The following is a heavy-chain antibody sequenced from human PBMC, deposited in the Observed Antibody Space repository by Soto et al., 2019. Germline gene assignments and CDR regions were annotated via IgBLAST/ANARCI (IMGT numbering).Heavy chain of an antibody. J-gene: IGHJ4*02. D-gene: IGHD6-13*01. CDR1: GFTFSDYY. V-gene: IGHV3-11*01. Sequence: QVQVVESGGGLVQPGGSLTLSCAASGFTFSDYYMAWIRQAPGKWLQWVTYISNSGSTTYYADSVKGRFTVYSDNTENSLYLHMSSLRAEDTAMYFCARLYISSWYILWVQGTLVTVSS. CDR3: ARLYISSWYIL. CDR2: ISNSGSTT.